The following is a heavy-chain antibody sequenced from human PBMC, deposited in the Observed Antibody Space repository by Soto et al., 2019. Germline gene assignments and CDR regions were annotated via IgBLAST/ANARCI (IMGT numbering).Heavy chain of an antibody. CDR3: ARQPLLHITFGRVIVKPHFDF. V-gene: IGHV4-34*01. D-gene: IGHD3-16*02. CDR1: GGSFSGYY. Sequence: QVQLQQWGAGLLKPSETLSLTCAVYGGSFSGYYWSWIRQPPGKGLGWIGEINHSGSTNYNPSLKSRVTISVDTSKKQFSQKLSSVTAADTAVYYCARQPLLHITFGRVIVKPHFDFWGQGNLVTVSS. CDR2: INHSGST. J-gene: IGHJ4*02.